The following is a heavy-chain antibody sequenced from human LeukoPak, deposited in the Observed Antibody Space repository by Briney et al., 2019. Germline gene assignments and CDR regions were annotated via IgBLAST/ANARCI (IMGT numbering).Heavy chain of an antibody. J-gene: IGHJ3*02. Sequence: ASVKVSCKASGYTFTSYAMNWVRQAPGQGLEWMGWISGYNGNTNYAQKLQGRVTMTTDTSTSTAYMDLRSLRSDDTAVYYCAREGHYYGSGSYDAFDIWGQGTMVTVSS. CDR1: GYTFTSYA. V-gene: IGHV1-18*01. CDR2: ISGYNGNT. CDR3: AREGHYYGSGSYDAFDI. D-gene: IGHD3-10*01.